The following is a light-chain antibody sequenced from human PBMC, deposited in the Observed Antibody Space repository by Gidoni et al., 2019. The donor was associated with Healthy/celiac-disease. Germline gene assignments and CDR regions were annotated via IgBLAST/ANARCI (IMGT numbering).Light chain of an antibody. CDR3: QQRSNWPRELT. CDR1: QSVRSY. Sequence: EIVLTQSQATLSLSPGERATLSCRASQSVRSYLAWYQQKPGQAPRLLIYDASNRATGIPARFSGSGSGTDFTLTISRLEPEDFAVYYCQQRSNWPRELTFGGGTKVEIK. V-gene: IGKV3-11*01. CDR2: DAS. J-gene: IGKJ4*01.